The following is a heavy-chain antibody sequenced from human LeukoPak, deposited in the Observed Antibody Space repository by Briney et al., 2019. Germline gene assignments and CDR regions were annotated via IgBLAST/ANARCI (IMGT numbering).Heavy chain of an antibody. D-gene: IGHD3-3*01. CDR3: ARDRHYDFWSGTGMDV. CDR1: GGSFSGYY. CDR2: IYSGGST. V-gene: IGHV3-53*01. Sequence: ETLSLTCAVYGGSFSGYYWSWIRQPPGKGLEWVSVIYSGGSTYYADSVKGRFTISRDNSKNTLYLQMNSLRAEDTAVYYCARDRHYDFWSGTGMDVWGQGTTVTVSS. J-gene: IGHJ6*02.